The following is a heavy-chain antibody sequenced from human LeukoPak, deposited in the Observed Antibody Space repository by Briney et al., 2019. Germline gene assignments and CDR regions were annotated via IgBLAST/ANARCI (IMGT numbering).Heavy chain of an antibody. CDR3: ARSPNFDWDPQDY. CDR1: GFAFSSYA. D-gene: IGHD3-9*01. J-gene: IGHJ4*02. Sequence: GGSLRLSCAASGFAFSSYAMHWVRQAPGKGLEWVAVISYDGSNKYYADSVKGRFTIPRDNSKNTLYLQMNSLRAEDTAVYYCARSPNFDWDPQDYWGQGTLVTVSS. CDR2: ISYDGSNK. V-gene: IGHV3-30-3*01.